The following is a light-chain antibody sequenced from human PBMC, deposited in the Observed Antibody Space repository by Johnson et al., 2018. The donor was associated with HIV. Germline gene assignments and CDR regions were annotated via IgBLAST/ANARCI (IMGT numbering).Light chain of an antibody. CDR2: ENN. J-gene: IGLJ1*01. V-gene: IGLV1-51*02. Sequence: QSALTQPPSVSAAPGQKVTISCSGSSSIIRNNYVSWYQQLPGAAPKLLIYENNKRPSGIPDRFSGSKSGTSATRGITGLQTGDEADYYCGTWDSSLSAYYVFGTGTKVTVL. CDR3: GTWDSSLSAYYV. CDR1: SSIIRNNY.